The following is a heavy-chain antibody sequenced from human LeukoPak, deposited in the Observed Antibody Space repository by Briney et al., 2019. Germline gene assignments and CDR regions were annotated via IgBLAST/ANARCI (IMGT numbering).Heavy chain of an antibody. D-gene: IGHD1-26*01. CDR2: IYYSGST. J-gene: IGHJ4*02. Sequence: SETLSLTCTVSGGSISSYYWSWIRQPPGKGLEWIGYIYYSGSTNYNPSLKSRVTISVDTSKNQFSLKLSSVTAADTAVYYCARAWELLAFDYWGQGTLVTASS. CDR1: GGSISSYY. CDR3: ARAWELLAFDY. V-gene: IGHV4-59*01.